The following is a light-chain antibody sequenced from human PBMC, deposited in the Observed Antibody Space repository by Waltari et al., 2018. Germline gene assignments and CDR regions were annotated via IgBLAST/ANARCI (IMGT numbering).Light chain of an antibody. J-gene: IGLJ3*02. CDR2: DND. CDR3: ETWDTSLSAWV. CDR1: SSNIGNRY. V-gene: IGLV1-51*01. Sequence: QSVLTQAPSVSAAPGQKGTISCAGSSSNIGNRYVSWYQQFPGPAPKLLIYDNDKRPSGIPDRFSASKSGTSATLDITGLQTGDEANYYCETWDTSLSAWVFGGGTKLTVL.